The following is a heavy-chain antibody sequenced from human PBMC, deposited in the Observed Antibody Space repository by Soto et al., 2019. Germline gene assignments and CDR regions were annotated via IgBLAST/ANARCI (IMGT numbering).Heavy chain of an antibody. Sequence: EMQLLESGGGLVQHGGSLRLSCAASGFTISTYAMSWVRQAPEKGLESVSAIGGSGGTTNYADSVKGRFTISRDNSKNTLFLQMNSLRAEDTAVYYCAKSYLQSGIWYEGDWGQGTLVTVSS. V-gene: IGHV3-23*01. D-gene: IGHD2-8*02. CDR1: GFTISTYA. CDR3: AKSYLQSGIWYEGD. J-gene: IGHJ4*02. CDR2: IGGSGGTT.